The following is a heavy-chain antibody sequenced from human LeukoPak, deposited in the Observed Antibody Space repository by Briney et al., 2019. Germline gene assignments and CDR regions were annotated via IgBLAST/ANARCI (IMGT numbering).Heavy chain of an antibody. J-gene: IGHJ3*02. CDR2: IYYSGST. Sequence: PSETLSLTCTVSGGSISSGGYYWSWIRQHPGKGLEWIGYIYYSGSTYYNPSLKSRVTISVDTSKNQFSLKLNSVTAADTAVYYCARDWAPYSSSPPGAFDIWGQGTMVTVSS. D-gene: IGHD6-6*01. V-gene: IGHV4-31*03. CDR1: GGSISSGGYY. CDR3: ARDWAPYSSSPPGAFDI.